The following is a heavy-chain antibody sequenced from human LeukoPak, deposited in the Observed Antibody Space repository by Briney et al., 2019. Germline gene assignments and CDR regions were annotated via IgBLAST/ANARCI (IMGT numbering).Heavy chain of an antibody. D-gene: IGHD5-24*01. J-gene: IGHJ4*02. V-gene: IGHV3-33*01. CDR3: ARVGVEMATISSD. Sequence: GGSLRLSCAASGFTFSSYGMHWVRQAPGKGLEWVAVIWYDGSNKYYADSVKGRFTISRDNSKNTLYLQMNSLRAEDTAVYYCARVGVEMATISSDWGQGTLVTVSS. CDR2: IWYDGSNK. CDR1: GFTFSSYG.